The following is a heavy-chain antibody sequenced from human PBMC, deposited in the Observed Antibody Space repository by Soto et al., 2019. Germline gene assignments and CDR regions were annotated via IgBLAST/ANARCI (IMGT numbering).Heavy chain of an antibody. D-gene: IGHD6-13*01. J-gene: IGHJ4*02. CDR1: GGSFSGYY. Sequence: PSETLSLTCAVYGGSFSGYYWSWIRQPPGKGLEWIGNIFDSGSTNYNPSLKSRVTISVDTSKNQFSLKVRSVTAADTAVYYCARVGAAAAPGYFDYWSQGTLVTVSS. CDR2: IFDSGST. CDR3: ARVGAAAAPGYFDY. V-gene: IGHV4-59*01.